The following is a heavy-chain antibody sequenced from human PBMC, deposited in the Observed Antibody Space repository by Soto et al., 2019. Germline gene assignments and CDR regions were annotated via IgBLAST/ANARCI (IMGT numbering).Heavy chain of an antibody. CDR1: GFTFSNAW. V-gene: IGHV3-15*01. D-gene: IGHD3-22*01. J-gene: IGHJ4*02. CDR3: TTDFRFYYDSSGYAY. Sequence: PGGSLRLSCAASGFTFSNAWMSWVRQAPGKGLEWVGRIKSKTDGGTTEYAAPVKGRFTISRDDSKNTLYLQMNSLKTEDTAVYYCTTDFRFYYDSSGYAYWGQGTLVTVSS. CDR2: IKSKTDGGTT.